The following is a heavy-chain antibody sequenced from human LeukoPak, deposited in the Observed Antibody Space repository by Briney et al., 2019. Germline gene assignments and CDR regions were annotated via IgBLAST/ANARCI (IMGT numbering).Heavy chain of an antibody. CDR3: AKHSSGWYNDAFDK. Sequence: GGSLRLSCAASEFTFSSHAMSWVRQAPGKGLEWVSGISGSGGSTHYTDSVKGRFTISRDNSKNTLNLQMNSLRAEDTAVYYCAKHSSGWYNDAFDKWGQGTMVTVSP. V-gene: IGHV3-23*01. J-gene: IGHJ3*02. D-gene: IGHD6-19*01. CDR1: EFTFSSHA. CDR2: ISGSGGST.